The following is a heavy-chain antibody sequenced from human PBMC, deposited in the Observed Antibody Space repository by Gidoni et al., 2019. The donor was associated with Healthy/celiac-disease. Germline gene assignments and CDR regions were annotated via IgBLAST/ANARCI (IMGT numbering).Heavy chain of an antibody. CDR1: GFTFSSYA. V-gene: IGHV3-30-3*01. D-gene: IGHD6-19*01. J-gene: IGHJ4*02. Sequence: QVHLVASGGGVVQPGRSLRLPCAASGFTFSSYAMHWVRQAPGKGLEWVAVISYDGSNKYYADSVKGRFTISRDNSKNTLYLQMNSLRAEDTAVYYCARDLGTVAGYFDYWGQGTLVTVSS. CDR3: ARDLGTVAGYFDY. CDR2: ISYDGSNK.